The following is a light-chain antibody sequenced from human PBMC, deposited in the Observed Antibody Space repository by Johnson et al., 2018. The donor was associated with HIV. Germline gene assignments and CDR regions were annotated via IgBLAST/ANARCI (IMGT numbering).Light chain of an antibody. CDR1: SSNIGNNY. J-gene: IGLJ1*01. CDR2: DNN. V-gene: IGLV1-51*01. CDR3: GTWDSSLSALYF. Sequence: QSVLTQPPSVSAAPGQKVTISCSGSSSNIGNNYVSWYQQLPGTAPKLLIYDNNKRPSGIPDRFSGSKSGPSATLGITGLQTGDEADYYCGTWDSSLSALYFFGTGTKVTVL.